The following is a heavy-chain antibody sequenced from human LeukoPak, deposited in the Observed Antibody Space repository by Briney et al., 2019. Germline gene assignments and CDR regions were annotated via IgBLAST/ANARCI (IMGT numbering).Heavy chain of an antibody. J-gene: IGHJ6*02. CDR2: INPNSGGT. CDR1: GYTFTGYY. CDR3: ASDVVGRAYCSGGTCFPDYYGMDV. D-gene: IGHD2-15*01. Sequence: ASVKVSCKASGYTFTGYYMHWVRQAPGQGLEWMGWINPNSGGTNYAQKFQGWVTMTRDTSISTAYMELSRLRSDDTAVYYCASDVVGRAYCSGGTCFPDYYGMDVWGQGTTVTVSS. V-gene: IGHV1-2*04.